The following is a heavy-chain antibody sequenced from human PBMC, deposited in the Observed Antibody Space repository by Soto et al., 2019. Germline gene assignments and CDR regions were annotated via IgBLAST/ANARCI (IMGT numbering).Heavy chain of an antibody. CDR1: GDTFTGYY. J-gene: IGHJ4*02. CDR3: ARDHCSGGSCYSGYFDY. D-gene: IGHD2-15*01. Sequence: QVQLVQSGAEVEKPGASVKVSCKASGDTFTGYYMHWVRQAPGQGLEWIGWIKPNSGGTNFAQKFQGCVTMTRDTSISTAYMALSRLRSDDTAVYYCARDHCSGGSCYSGYFDYWGQGTLVTVSS. V-gene: IGHV1-2*04. CDR2: IKPNSGGT.